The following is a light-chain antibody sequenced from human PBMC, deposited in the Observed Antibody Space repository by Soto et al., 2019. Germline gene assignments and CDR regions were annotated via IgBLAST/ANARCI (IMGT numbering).Light chain of an antibody. V-gene: IGKV1-5*03. CDR2: KTS. CDR1: QNVNIW. J-gene: IGKJ2*01. Sequence: DIQVTQSPSTLSAYVGDRVIITCRASQNVNIWLAWYQQRPREAPKLLIYKTSSLESGVTSRFSGSGSGTEFTLTISSLEPDDFGTYFCLQDNSHPYTCGQGTKLEIK. CDR3: LQDNSHPYT.